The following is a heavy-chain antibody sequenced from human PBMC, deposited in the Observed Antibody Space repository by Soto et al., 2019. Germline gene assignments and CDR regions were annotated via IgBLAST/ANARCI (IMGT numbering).Heavy chain of an antibody. V-gene: IGHV3-73*01. Sequence: GGSLRLSCAASGFTFSGSAMHWVRQASGKGLEWVGRIRSKANSYATEYAASVKGRFTISRDDSKNTAYLQMNSLKTEDTAVYYCTISPKLGTRDYFDYWGQGTLVTVSS. J-gene: IGHJ4*02. CDR1: GFTFSGSA. CDR2: IRSKANSYAT. CDR3: TISPKLGTRDYFDY. D-gene: IGHD7-27*01.